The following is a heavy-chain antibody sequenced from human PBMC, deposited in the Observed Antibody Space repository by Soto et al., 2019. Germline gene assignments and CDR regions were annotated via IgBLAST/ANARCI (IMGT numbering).Heavy chain of an antibody. CDR2: IIPIFGTA. V-gene: IGHV1-69*13. Sequence: SVKVSCKASGGTFGSYAISWVRQAPGQGLEWMGGIIPIFGTANYAQKFQGRVTITADESTSTAYMELSSLRSEDTAVYYCARDKGRAAVFSDWFDPWGQGTLVTVSS. J-gene: IGHJ5*02. D-gene: IGHD6-13*01. CDR3: ARDKGRAAVFSDWFDP. CDR1: GGTFGSYA.